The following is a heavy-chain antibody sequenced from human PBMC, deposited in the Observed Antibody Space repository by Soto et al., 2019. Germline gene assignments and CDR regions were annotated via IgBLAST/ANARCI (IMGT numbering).Heavy chain of an antibody. J-gene: IGHJ4*02. V-gene: IGHV1-69*02. D-gene: IGHD3-22*01. CDR2: IIPILGIA. CDR1: GGTFSSYT. Sequence: GASVKVSCKASGGTFSSYTISWVRQAPGQGLEWMGRIIPILGIANYAQKFQGRVTITADNSKNTLYLQMNSLRAEDTAVYYCAKVDYYDSSGYIDYWGQGTLVTVSS. CDR3: AKVDYYDSSGYIDY.